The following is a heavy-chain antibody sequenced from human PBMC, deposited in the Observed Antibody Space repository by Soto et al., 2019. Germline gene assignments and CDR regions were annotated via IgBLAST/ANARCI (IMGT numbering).Heavy chain of an antibody. CDR1: GGSTSSYY. Sequence: SETLSLTCTVSGGSTSSYYWSWIRQPPGKGLEWIGYIYNSGSTNYNPSLKSRVTISVDTSKNQFSLKLSSVTAADTAVYYCAYGDSRGPFDSWGQGTLVTV. V-gene: IGHV4-59*01. CDR3: AYGDSRGPFDS. CDR2: IYNSGST. D-gene: IGHD4-17*01. J-gene: IGHJ4*02.